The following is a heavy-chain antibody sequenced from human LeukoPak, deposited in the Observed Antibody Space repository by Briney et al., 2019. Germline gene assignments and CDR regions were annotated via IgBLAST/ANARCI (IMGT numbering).Heavy chain of an antibody. Sequence: PGGSLRLSCAASGFTFSSYAMSWVRQAPGKGLEWFSAISGNGGGTYYTDSVKGRFTISRDNSKNTLYLQMNSLRAEDTAVYYCAKGVDQQLPRNLFGYWGQGTLVTVSS. V-gene: IGHV3-23*01. CDR2: ISGNGGGT. CDR3: AKGVDQQLPRNLFGY. CDR1: GFTFSSYA. J-gene: IGHJ5*01. D-gene: IGHD6-13*01.